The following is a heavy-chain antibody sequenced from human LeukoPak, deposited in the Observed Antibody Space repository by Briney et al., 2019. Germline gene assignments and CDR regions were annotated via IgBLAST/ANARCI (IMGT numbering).Heavy chain of an antibody. J-gene: IGHJ3*02. V-gene: IGHV3-30*04. D-gene: IGHD6-19*01. Sequence: GRSLRLSCAASGFTFSSYAMHWVRQAPGKGLEWVAVISYDGSNKYYADSVKGRFTISRDNSKNTLYLQMNSLRAEDTAVYYCAKGVSGWPTRDAFDIWGQGTMVTVSS. CDR1: GFTFSSYA. CDR3: AKGVSGWPTRDAFDI. CDR2: ISYDGSNK.